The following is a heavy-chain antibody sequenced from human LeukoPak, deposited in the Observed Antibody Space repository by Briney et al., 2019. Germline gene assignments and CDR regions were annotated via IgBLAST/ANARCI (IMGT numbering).Heavy chain of an antibody. CDR3: AAPTHGFHSSPVY. Sequence: GGSLRLPCAASGFTFSSYAMSWVRQAPGKGLEWVSAISGSGGSTYYADSVKGRFTISRDNSKNTLYLQMNSLRAEDTAVYYCAAPTHGFHSSPVYWGQGTLVTVSS. J-gene: IGHJ4*02. D-gene: IGHD6-13*01. CDR2: ISGSGGST. CDR1: GFTFSSYA. V-gene: IGHV3-23*01.